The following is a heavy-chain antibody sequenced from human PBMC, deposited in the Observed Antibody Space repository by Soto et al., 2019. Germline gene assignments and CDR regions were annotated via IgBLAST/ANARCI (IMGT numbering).Heavy chain of an antibody. Sequence: GGSLRLSCAASGFTFSSYSMHWVRQAPGKGLEWVAVITYDGSNKYYADSVKGRFTISRDNSKNTLYLQMNSLRAEDTAVYYCARDGSSSELYYYMDVWGKGTTVTVSS. CDR1: GFTFSSYS. V-gene: IGHV3-30*03. CDR3: ARDGSSSELYYYMDV. D-gene: IGHD2-2*01. CDR2: ITYDGSNK. J-gene: IGHJ6*03.